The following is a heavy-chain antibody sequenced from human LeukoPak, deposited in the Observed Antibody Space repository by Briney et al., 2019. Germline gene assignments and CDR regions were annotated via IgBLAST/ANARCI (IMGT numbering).Heavy chain of an antibody. D-gene: IGHD3-9*01. CDR1: GGSISSSNW. J-gene: IGHJ4*02. CDR3: ARADILTGYYPYYFDY. CDR2: IHHSGST. V-gene: IGHV4-4*02. Sequence: SETLSLTCAVSGGSISSSNWWSWVRQPPGKGLEWIGEIHHSGSTNYNPSLKSRVTISVDKSKNQFSLKLSSVTAADTAVYYCARADILTGYYPYYFDYWGQGTLVTVSS.